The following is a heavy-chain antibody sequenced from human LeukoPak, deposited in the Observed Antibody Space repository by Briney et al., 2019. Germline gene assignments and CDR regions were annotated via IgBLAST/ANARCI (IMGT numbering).Heavy chain of an antibody. CDR1: GESFSDDY. V-gene: IGHV4-34*01. CDR2: INHSGST. Sequence: SETLSLTCAVSGESFSDDYWTWIRQPPGKGLEWIGEINHSGSTNYNLSLKSRVTISVDTSKNQFSLKLSSVTAADTAVYYCARAYSGYIGDYWGQGTLVTVSS. CDR3: ARAYSGYIGDY. D-gene: IGHD5-12*01. J-gene: IGHJ4*02.